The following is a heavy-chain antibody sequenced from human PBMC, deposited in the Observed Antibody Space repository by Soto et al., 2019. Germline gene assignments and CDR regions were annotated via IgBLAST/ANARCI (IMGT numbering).Heavy chain of an antibody. Sequence: SETLSLTCNSSGGPLSSFYYSWIRQAPGKGLEWIGYIYYTGSTNYNPSLKSRVTMSVDTPKNQFSLKLTSVTAADTAVYFCAVTRGGAHPHDIWGQGTMVTVS. V-gene: IGHV4-59*01. J-gene: IGHJ3*02. CDR3: AVTRGGAHPHDI. CDR1: GGPLSSFY. D-gene: IGHD2-21*02. CDR2: IYYTGST.